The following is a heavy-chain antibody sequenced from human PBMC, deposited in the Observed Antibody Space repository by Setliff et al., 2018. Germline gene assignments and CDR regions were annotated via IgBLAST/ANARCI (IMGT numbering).Heavy chain of an antibody. CDR1: GFTFSSYE. V-gene: IGHV3-33*08. CDR2: IWYDGSNK. Sequence: PGGSLRLSCAASGFTFSSYEMNWVRQAPGKGLEWVAVIWYDGSNKYYADSVKGRFTISRDNSKNTLYLQMNSLRAEDTALYYCARQATDYWGQGTLVTVSS. J-gene: IGHJ4*02. CDR3: ARQATDY.